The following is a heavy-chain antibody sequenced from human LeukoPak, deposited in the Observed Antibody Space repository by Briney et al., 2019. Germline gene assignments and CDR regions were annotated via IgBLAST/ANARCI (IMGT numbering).Heavy chain of an antibody. CDR3: ARDFHDSSGYYFDY. Sequence: GGSLRLSCAASGFTFSSYEMNWVRQAPGKRLEWVSYISSSGSTIYYADSVKGRFTISRDNAKNSLYLQMNSLRAEDTAVYYCARDFHDSSGYYFDYWGQGTLVTVSS. J-gene: IGHJ4*02. V-gene: IGHV3-48*03. CDR1: GFTFSSYE. CDR2: ISSSGSTI. D-gene: IGHD3-22*01.